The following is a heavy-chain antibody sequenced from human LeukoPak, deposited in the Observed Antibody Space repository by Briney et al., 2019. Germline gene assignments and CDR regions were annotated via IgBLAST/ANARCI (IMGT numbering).Heavy chain of an antibody. V-gene: IGHV3-33*01. CDR2: IWYDGSNK. CDR3: ARGYYDILTGSYYYGMDV. Sequence: GRSPRLSCAASGFTFSSYGMHWVRQALGKGLEWVAVIWYDGSNKYYADSVKGRFTISRDNSKNTLYLQMNSLRAEDTAVYYCARGYYDILTGSYYYGMDVWGKGTTVTVSS. D-gene: IGHD3-9*01. J-gene: IGHJ6*04. CDR1: GFTFSSYG.